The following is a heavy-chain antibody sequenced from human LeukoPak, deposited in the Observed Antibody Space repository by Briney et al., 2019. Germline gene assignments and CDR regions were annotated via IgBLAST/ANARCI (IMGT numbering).Heavy chain of an antibody. CDR3: AGKRGGGYNSGSYYTYFFDY. Sequence: RASVKVSCKASGYTFSNYGISWVRQAPGQGLEWMGWISENNGDTNYVQKFQGRVTMTTDTSTSTAYMELTSLRSDDSAMYYCAGKRGGGYNSGSYYTYFFDYWGQGTLVTVSS. V-gene: IGHV1-18*01. D-gene: IGHD3-22*01. CDR2: ISENNGDT. J-gene: IGHJ4*02. CDR1: GYTFSNYG.